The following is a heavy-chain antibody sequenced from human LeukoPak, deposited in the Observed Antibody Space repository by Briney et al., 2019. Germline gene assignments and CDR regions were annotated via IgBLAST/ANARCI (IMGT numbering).Heavy chain of an antibody. Sequence: PSETLSLTCTVSGGSITGYYWSWIRQSAGKGLEWIGTIHYSGSTYYNLSLKSRVTTSVDTSKNHFSLNLNSVTAADTAVYYCARIYWQLGYYYMGVWGKGTTVTVSS. D-gene: IGHD2-15*01. CDR2: IHYSGST. V-gene: IGHV4-59*12. J-gene: IGHJ6*03. CDR3: ARIYWQLGYYYMGV. CDR1: GGSITGYY.